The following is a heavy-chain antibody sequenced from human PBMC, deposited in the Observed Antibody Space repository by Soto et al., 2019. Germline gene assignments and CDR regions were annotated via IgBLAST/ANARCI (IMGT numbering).Heavy chain of an antibody. J-gene: IGHJ5*01. Sequence: QVQLVQSGAEVKKPGSSVKISCKTSGGNSSRNGISWVRQAPGQGLEWTGGIIPIFGTTNYAHKFRGRVTVTADESTGTVYMVMNSLRSEDTAVYYCARASDITWYNWFDSWGQGTLVTVSS. CDR2: IIPIFGTT. CDR1: GGNSSRNG. D-gene: IGHD2-8*02. CDR3: ARASDITWYNWFDS. V-gene: IGHV1-69*01.